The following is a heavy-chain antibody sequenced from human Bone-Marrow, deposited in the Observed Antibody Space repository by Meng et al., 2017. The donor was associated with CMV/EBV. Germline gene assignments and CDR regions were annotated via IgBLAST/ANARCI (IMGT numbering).Heavy chain of an antibody. D-gene: IGHD3-3*01. J-gene: IGHJ4*02. CDR2: INSDGSST. Sequence: GESLKISCAASGFTFSSYWMHWVRQAPGKGLVWVSRINSDGSSTSYADSVKGRFTISRDNAKNSLYLQMNSLRAEDTAVYYCARGETYDFWSGYPVYFDYWGQGTLVTVSS. CDR3: ARGETYDFWSGYPVYFDY. V-gene: IGHV3-74*01. CDR1: GFTFSSYW.